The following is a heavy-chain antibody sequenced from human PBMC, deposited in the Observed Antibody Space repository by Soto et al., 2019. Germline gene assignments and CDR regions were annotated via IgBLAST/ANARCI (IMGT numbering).Heavy chain of an antibody. Sequence: QVQLVQSGAEVKKPGGSVKVSCKASGYNFTSYGLSWVRQAPGQGLEWMGWISAYNTNTNYAQKLQGRVTMTTDTSTSTAYLELTSLRFDDTAVYYCAREPWNYSLSFDYWGQGTLVTVSS. CDR1: GYNFTSYG. D-gene: IGHD1-7*01. CDR3: AREPWNYSLSFDY. CDR2: ISAYNTNT. J-gene: IGHJ4*02. V-gene: IGHV1-18*04.